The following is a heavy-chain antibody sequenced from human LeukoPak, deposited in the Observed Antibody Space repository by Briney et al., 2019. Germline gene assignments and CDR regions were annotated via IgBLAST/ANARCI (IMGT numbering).Heavy chain of an antibody. CDR1: GFTFSSYW. CDR3: AATLDPFDY. V-gene: IGHV3-7*03. J-gene: IGHJ4*02. D-gene: IGHD3-16*02. Sequence: GGSLRLSCAASGFTFSSYWMSWVRQAPGKGLEWVANINQDGSEKHYVDSVKGRFTISRDNAKNSLYLQMNSLRAEDTAVYYCAATLDPFDYWGQGTLVTVSS. CDR2: INQDGSEK.